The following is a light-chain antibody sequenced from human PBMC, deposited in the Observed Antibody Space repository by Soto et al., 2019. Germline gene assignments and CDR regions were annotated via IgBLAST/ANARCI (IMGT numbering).Light chain of an antibody. J-gene: IGKJ3*01. V-gene: IGKV3-15*01. Sequence: EIVMTQSPATLSVSPGERATLSCRASQSVSSNLAWYQQKPGQAPRLLIYGASTRATVIPARFSGSGSGTEFTLTISSLQSEDFEVYFCQQYSNWPITFGPGTKVDIK. CDR3: QQYSNWPIT. CDR1: QSVSSN. CDR2: GAS.